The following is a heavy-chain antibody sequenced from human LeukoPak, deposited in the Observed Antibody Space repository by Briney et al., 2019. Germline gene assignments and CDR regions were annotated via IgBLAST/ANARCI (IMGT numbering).Heavy chain of an antibody. D-gene: IGHD3-22*01. V-gene: IGHV1-69*04. CDR2: IIPILGIA. CDR3: ARQVVRRYFDL. CDR1: GGTFSSYA. Sequence: ASVKVSCKASGGTFSSYAISWVRQAPGQGLEWMGRIIPILGIANYAQKFQGRVTITADKSTSTAYMELSSLRSEDTAVYYCARQVVRRYFDLWGRGTLVTVSS. J-gene: IGHJ2*01.